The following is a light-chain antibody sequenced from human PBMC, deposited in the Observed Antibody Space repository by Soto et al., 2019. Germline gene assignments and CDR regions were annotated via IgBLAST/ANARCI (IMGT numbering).Light chain of an antibody. V-gene: IGLV2-14*01. CDR1: SSDVGCYNY. CDR3: SSYTSSSNYV. CDR2: EVS. J-gene: IGLJ1*01. Sequence: QSVLTQPASVSGSPGQSITISCTGTSSDVGCYNYVSWYQQHPGKAPKLMIYEVSNRPSGVSNRFSGSKSGNTASLTISGLQAEDEADYYCSSYTSSSNYVFGTGTKVTVL.